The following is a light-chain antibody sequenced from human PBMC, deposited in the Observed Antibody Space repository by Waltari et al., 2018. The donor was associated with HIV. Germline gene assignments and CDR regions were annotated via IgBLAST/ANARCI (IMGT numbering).Light chain of an antibody. CDR2: RHN. V-gene: IGLV1-47*01. CDR1: RSNTGRNY. J-gene: IGLJ3*02. Sequence: QTVLTQPPSASETPGRTITISCSGSRSNTGRNYVSCYVQLPHTAPKLLISRHNLRPSGVPGRFSGSKSGTSASLAISDLQSDDDADYYCASWDDSLSAWLFGGGTKLTVL. CDR3: ASWDDSLSAWL.